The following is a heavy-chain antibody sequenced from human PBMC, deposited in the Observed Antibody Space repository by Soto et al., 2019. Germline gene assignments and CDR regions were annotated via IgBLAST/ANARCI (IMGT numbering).Heavy chain of an antibody. V-gene: IGHV4-34*01. Sequence: SETLSLTCAVYGGSFSGYYWSWIRQPPGKGLEWIGEINHSGSTNYNPSLKSRVTMSVDTSKNQFSLKLSSVTAADTAVYYCARVVDCSSTSCYTYSGWFDPWGQGTLVTAPQ. CDR2: INHSGST. CDR1: GGSFSGYY. D-gene: IGHD2-2*02. J-gene: IGHJ5*02. CDR3: ARVVDCSSTSCYTYSGWFDP.